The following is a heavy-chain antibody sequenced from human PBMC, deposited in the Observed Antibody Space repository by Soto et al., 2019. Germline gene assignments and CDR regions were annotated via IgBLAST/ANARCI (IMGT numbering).Heavy chain of an antibody. V-gene: IGHV4-59*01. J-gene: IGHJ6*03. D-gene: IGHD1-26*01. Sequence: PSETLSLTCTVSGGSISSYYWSWIRQPPGKGLEWIGYIYYSGSTNYNPSLKSRVTISVDTSKNQFSLKLSSVTAADTAVYYCARDFPRGDYYYYKDVWGKGTTVTVSS. CDR3: ARDFPRGDYYYYKDV. CDR1: GGSISSYY. CDR2: IYYSGST.